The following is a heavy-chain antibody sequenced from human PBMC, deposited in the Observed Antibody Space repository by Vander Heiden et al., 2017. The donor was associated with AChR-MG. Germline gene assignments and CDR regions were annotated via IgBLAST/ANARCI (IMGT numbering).Heavy chain of an antibody. Sequence: QLQLQESGPGLVKPSETLSLTCTVSGDSISGSSHLWGWIGQPPGKGLEWIGNIYYDGSTYYNPSIRSRVTISVDTSKNQFSLKMRSVTAADTAVYYGARLKQYKFGYPGYWGQGTLVSVSS. CDR1: GDSISGSSHL. J-gene: IGHJ4*02. CDR2: IYYDGST. CDR3: ARLKQYKFGYPGY. D-gene: IGHD5-18*01. V-gene: IGHV4-39*01.